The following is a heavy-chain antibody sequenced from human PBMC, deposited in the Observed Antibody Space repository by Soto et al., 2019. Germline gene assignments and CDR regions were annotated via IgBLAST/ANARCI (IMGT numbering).Heavy chain of an antibody. CDR3: TRDPIYYESGTFDN. J-gene: IGHJ4*02. V-gene: IGHV3-74*01. D-gene: IGHD3-10*01. Sequence: EVQLVDSGGGLVQPGGSLRLSCEVTGFTFSNYWMHWVRQAPGKGLVWVSRNTSDGNGPTYADFVKGRFTISRDNAKNTLYLQMNSLRAEDTAVYYYTRDPIYYESGTFDNWGQGILDTVSS. CDR1: GFTFSNYW. CDR2: NTSDGNGP.